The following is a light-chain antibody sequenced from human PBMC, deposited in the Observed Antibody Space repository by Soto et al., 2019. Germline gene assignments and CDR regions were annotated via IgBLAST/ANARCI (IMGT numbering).Light chain of an antibody. CDR3: QSADSDDTYVI. V-gene: IGLV3-25*02. J-gene: IGLJ2*01. Sequence: SYELTQPPSVSVSPGQTARVTCSGDALPRQYPYWYQQRPGQAPVLVIYKENKRPSGIPERFSGSSSGTTATLTISGVQAEDEADYYCQSADSDDTYVIFGGGTKLTVL. CDR2: KEN. CDR1: ALPRQY.